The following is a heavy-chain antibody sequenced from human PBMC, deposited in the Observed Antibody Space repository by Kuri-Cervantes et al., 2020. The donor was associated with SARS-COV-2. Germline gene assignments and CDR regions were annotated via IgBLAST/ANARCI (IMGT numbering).Heavy chain of an antibody. CDR1: GFTFSSYG. CDR3: AKDRFGVHDF. J-gene: IGHJ4*02. Sequence: GGSLRLSCAASGFTFSSYGMHRVRQTPGRGLEWVAVISYDGRKKKCVPSGKGRFTISRDNSQNTLYLQVKSLKSEDTAIYYCAKDRFGVHDFWGQGTLVTVSS. V-gene: IGHV3-30*18. D-gene: IGHD2-8*01. CDR2: ISYDGRKK.